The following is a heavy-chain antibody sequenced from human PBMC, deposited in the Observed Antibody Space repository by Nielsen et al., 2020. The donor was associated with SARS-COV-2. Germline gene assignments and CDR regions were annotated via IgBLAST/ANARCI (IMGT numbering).Heavy chain of an antibody. CDR2: INTNTGNP. Sequence: ASVKVSCKASGYTFTSYAMNWVRQAPGQGLEWMGWINTNTGNPTYAQGLTGRFVFSLDTSVSTAYLQISSLKAEDTAVYYCARDRYSYGLNWFDPWGQGTLVTVSS. V-gene: IGHV7-4-1*02. CDR1: GYTFTSYA. D-gene: IGHD5-18*01. CDR3: ARDRYSYGLNWFDP. J-gene: IGHJ5*02.